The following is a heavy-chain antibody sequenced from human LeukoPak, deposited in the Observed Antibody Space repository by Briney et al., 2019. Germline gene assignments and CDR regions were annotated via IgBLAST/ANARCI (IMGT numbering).Heavy chain of an antibody. D-gene: IGHD1-14*01. Sequence: ASVKVSCKASGYMFTFYGITSVRQAPGQGLEWMGWISPHNGQTLYAQEVQDRLIMTTDASTTTAYMALRSLRSDDTAVYYCAKTMEGHLNDLWGQGTLVTVSS. CDR1: GYMFTFYG. J-gene: IGHJ5*02. CDR3: AKTMEGHLNDL. CDR2: ISPHNGQT. V-gene: IGHV1-18*01.